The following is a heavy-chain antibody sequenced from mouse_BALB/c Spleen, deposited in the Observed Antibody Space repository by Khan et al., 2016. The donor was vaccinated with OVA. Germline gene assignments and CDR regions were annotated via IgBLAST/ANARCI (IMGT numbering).Heavy chain of an antibody. CDR1: GYTFTTYW. V-gene: IGHV1-7*01. Sequence: QIQLVQSGAELAKPGASVKISCTASGYTFTTYWIHWVKQSPGKGLEWIGYINPSTGYTYYNQKFKDKATLTIDASSSPSYLQLSSLTSEDSAVVYCTRRGLFGYFAYWGQGTLVTVSA. CDR3: TRRGLFGYFAY. CDR2: INPSTGYT. J-gene: IGHJ3*01. D-gene: IGHD2-2*01.